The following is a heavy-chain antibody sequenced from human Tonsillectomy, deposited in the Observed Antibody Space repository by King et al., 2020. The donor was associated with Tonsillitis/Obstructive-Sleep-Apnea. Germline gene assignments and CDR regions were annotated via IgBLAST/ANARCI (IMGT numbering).Heavy chain of an antibody. CDR2: ISSSSRTI. CDR1: GFTFSSYR. J-gene: IGHJ4*02. Sequence: VQLVESGGGLVHPGGSLRLSCAASGFTFSSYRMNWVRQAPGKGLEWVSLISSSSRTISYADSVKGRFTISRDNAKNSVYLQMNSLRDEDTAVYYCARNASYWGQGTLVTVSS. CDR3: ARNASY. V-gene: IGHV3-48*02.